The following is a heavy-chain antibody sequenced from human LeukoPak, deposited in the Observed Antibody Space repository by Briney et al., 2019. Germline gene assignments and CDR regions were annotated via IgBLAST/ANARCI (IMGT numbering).Heavy chain of an antibody. Sequence: PSETLSLTCTVSGGSISSSSYYWGWLRQPPGKGREWIGYIYYSGNTYYNPSLKSRVTISIDTSKNQFSLKLSSVTAADTAVYYCARGWFGELLTSNFDYWGQGTLVTVSS. CDR2: IYYSGNT. D-gene: IGHD3-10*01. CDR1: GGSISSSSYY. J-gene: IGHJ4*02. V-gene: IGHV4-30-4*08. CDR3: ARGWFGELLTSNFDY.